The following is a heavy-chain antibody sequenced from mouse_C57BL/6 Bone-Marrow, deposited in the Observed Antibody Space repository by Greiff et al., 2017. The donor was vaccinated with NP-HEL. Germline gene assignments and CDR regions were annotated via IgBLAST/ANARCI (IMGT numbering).Heavy chain of an antibody. Sequence: DVMLVESGGGLVKPGGSLKLSCAASGFTFSSYAMSWVRQTPEKRLEWVATISDGGSYTYYPDNVKGRFTISRDNAKNNLYLQMSHLKSEDTAMYYCARDAGRYFDVWGTGTTVTVSS. V-gene: IGHV5-4*01. CDR2: ISDGGSYT. D-gene: IGHD3-3*01. J-gene: IGHJ1*03. CDR3: ARDAGRYFDV. CDR1: GFTFSSYA.